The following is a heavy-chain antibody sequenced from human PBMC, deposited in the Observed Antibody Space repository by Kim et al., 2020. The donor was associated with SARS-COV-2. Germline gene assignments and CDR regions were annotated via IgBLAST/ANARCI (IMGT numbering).Heavy chain of an antibody. CDR1: GFTFSNYW. Sequence: GGSLRLSCAASGFTFSNYWMHWVRQVPGKGLVWVSRINSDGSSTSYADSVKGRFTISRDSAKNTLYLQMNSLRAEDTAVYYCASTYNNSTLIEFWGQGTLVTVSS. J-gene: IGHJ4*02. D-gene: IGHD6-6*01. CDR2: INSDGSST. V-gene: IGHV3-74*01. CDR3: ASTYNNSTLIEF.